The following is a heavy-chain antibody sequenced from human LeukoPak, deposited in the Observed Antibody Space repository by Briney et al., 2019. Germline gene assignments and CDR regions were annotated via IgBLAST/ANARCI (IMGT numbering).Heavy chain of an antibody. D-gene: IGHD3-10*01. CDR2: ISSSSVDT. V-gene: IGHV3-23*01. CDR3: ASGTYRLGDY. Sequence: GGSLRLSCAASGFSFSTYAMSWVRQAPGKGLEWISGISSSSVDTHYAESVKGRFRVSRDNSKTTLYLQLNSLGAEDTAVYYCASGTYRLGDYWGQGVLVAVSS. CDR1: GFSFSTYA. J-gene: IGHJ4*02.